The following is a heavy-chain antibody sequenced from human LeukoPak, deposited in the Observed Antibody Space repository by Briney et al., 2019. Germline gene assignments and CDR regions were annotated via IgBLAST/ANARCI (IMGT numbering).Heavy chain of an antibody. V-gene: IGHV1-69*04. J-gene: IGHJ5*02. D-gene: IGHD3-10*01. CDR2: IIPILGIA. CDR3: ATGFGEFLVGWFDP. CDR1: GGTFSSYA. Sequence: GASVKVSCKASGGTFSSYAISWVRQAPGQGLEWMGRIIPILGIANYAQKFQGRVTITADKSTSTAYMELSSLRSEDTAVYYCATGFGEFLVGWFDPWGQGTLVTVSS.